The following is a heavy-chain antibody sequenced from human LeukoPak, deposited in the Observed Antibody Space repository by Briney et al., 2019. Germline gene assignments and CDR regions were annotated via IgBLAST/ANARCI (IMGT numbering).Heavy chain of an antibody. CDR2: INPSGGSA. CDR1: GYTFTSYY. Sequence: ASVKVSCKASGYTFTSYYMHWVRQAPGQGREWMGIINPSGGSASYAQKFQGRVTMTRDMSTSTVYMELSSLRSEDTAVYYCARVPRVRYYGSGSPYYYYYYMDVWGKGTTVTVSS. J-gene: IGHJ6*03. D-gene: IGHD3-10*01. CDR3: ARVPRVRYYGSGSPYYYYYYMDV. V-gene: IGHV1-46*01.